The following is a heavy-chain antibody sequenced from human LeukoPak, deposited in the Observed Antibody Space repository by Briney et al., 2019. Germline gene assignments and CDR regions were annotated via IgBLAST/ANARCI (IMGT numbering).Heavy chain of an antibody. CDR1: DTSINTYY. CDR3: ARWKSGEFCSTTTCYGPGFEY. D-gene: IGHD2-2*01. CDR2: IYATGTT. Sequence: SETLSLTCTVSDTSINTYYWSRIRQPAGKGLEWIGHIYATGTTNYNPSLKSRVTISVDTSKNQFSLKLSSVTAADTAVYYCARWKSGEFCSTTTCYGPGFEYWGQGTLVTVSS. J-gene: IGHJ4*02. V-gene: IGHV4-4*07.